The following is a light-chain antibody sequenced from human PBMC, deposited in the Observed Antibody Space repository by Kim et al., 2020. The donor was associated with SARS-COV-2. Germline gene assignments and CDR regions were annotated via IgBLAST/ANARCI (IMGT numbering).Light chain of an antibody. V-gene: IGLV2-8*01. J-gene: IGLJ1*01. CDR3: SSFAGYNNFV. Sequence: QSVTISCPRTRGDVGAYDPVSWFQQHPGKAPKLMIYEGTKRPSGVPDRFSGSKSGNMASLTVSGLQPDDEADYYCSSFAGYNNFVFGTGTKVTVL. CDR2: EGT. CDR1: RGDVGAYDP.